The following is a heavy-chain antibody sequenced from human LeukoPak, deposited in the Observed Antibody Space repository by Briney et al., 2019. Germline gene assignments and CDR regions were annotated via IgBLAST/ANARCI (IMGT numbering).Heavy chain of an antibody. CDR2: ISSSSSYI. CDR1: GFTFSSYS. CDR3: ARSGGGITMIVAQAPLDY. D-gene: IGHD3-22*01. V-gene: IGHV3-21*01. J-gene: IGHJ4*02. Sequence: GGSLRLSCAAPGFTFSSYSMNWVRQAPGKGLEWVSSISSSSSYIYYADSVKGRFTISRDNAKNSLYLQMNSLRAEDTAVYYCARSGGGITMIVAQAPLDYWGQGTLVTVSS.